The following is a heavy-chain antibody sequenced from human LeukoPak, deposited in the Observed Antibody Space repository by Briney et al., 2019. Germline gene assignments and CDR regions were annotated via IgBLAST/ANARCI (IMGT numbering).Heavy chain of an antibody. CDR3: ARWNLGSDY. Sequence: GGSLRLSCAVSGFTFSTYAMNWVRQAPGKGLKWLSYISSSSTTKYHADSVKGRFTISRDNAKNSLYLQMSSLRAEDTGVYYCARWNLGSDYWGQGTLVTVSS. CDR1: GFTFSTYA. V-gene: IGHV3-48*04. CDR2: ISSSSTTK. J-gene: IGHJ4*02. D-gene: IGHD1-1*01.